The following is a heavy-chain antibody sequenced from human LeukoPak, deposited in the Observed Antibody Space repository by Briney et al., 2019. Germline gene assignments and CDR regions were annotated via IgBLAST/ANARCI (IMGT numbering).Heavy chain of an antibody. D-gene: IGHD3-10*01. CDR1: GVSISSYY. CDR3: ARDPYDSGPHAFDV. Sequence: SETLSLTCTVSGVSISSYYWSWIRQPPGKGLEWIGYISYSGSTDYNPSLKSRVTILVDTSKNQFSLRLNSVTAADTAVYYCARDPYDSGPHAFDVWGQGTMVTVSS. J-gene: IGHJ3*01. CDR2: ISYSGST. V-gene: IGHV4-59*01.